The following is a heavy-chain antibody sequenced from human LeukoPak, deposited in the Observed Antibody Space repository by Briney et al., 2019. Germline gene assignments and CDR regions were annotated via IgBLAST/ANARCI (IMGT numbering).Heavy chain of an antibody. Sequence: PSETLSLTCAVYGGSFSGYYWSWIRQPPGKGLEWIGEINHNGSTNYNPSLKSRVTISVDTSKNQFSLKLSSVTAADTAVYYCATMENDSSGYMVDYWGQGTLVTVSS. CDR3: ATMENDSSGYMVDY. CDR1: GGSFSGYY. J-gene: IGHJ4*02. CDR2: INHNGST. D-gene: IGHD3-22*01. V-gene: IGHV4-34*01.